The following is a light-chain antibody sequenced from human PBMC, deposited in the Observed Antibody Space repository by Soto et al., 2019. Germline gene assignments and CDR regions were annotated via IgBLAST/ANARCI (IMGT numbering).Light chain of an antibody. CDR3: RSYTGSSPYV. J-gene: IGLJ1*01. CDR1: KSDVGGYDY. CDR2: DVS. Sequence: QSALTQPASVSGSPGQSVTISCTGTKSDVGGYDYVSWYQQLPGKAPKLMIYDVSDRPSGVSNRFSGSKSGNTASLTISGLQAEDEADYYCRSYTGSSPYVFGSGTKLTVL. V-gene: IGLV2-14*01.